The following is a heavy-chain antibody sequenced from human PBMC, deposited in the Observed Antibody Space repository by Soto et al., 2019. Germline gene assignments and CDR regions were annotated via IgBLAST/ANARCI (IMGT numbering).Heavy chain of an antibody. D-gene: IGHD2-15*01. V-gene: IGHV1-18*01. CDR3: ARDLHSGGKYWYFDI. Sequence: QVQLVQSGAEVKKPGASVKVSCKASGYTFTHYGITWVRQAPGQGLEWMGWINSFSGDTNYPQKLQGRLTMTTGTSTNTVYMELRNLRSDDTAVYYCARDLHSGGKYWYFDIWGRGTLVTVSS. J-gene: IGHJ2*01. CDR2: INSFSGDT. CDR1: GYTFTHYG.